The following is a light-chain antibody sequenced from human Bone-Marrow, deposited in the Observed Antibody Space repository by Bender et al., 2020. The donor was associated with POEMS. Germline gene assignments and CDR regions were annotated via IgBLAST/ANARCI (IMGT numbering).Light chain of an antibody. CDR1: SSDVGGYNY. J-gene: IGLJ3*02. V-gene: IGLV2-23*02. CDR3: CSYEGTGIWL. CDR2: EVS. Sequence: QSALTQPPSASGSPGQSVTIYCTGTSSDVGGYNYVSWYQQYPGKAPKVVIYEVSERPSGVSNRFSGSKSGNTASLTISGLQAEDEADYYCCSYEGTGIWLFGGGTKLTVL.